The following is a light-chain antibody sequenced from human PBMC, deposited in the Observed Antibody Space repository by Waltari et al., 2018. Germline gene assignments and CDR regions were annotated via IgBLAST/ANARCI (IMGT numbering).Light chain of an antibody. CDR3: QQADSFPPT. V-gene: IGKV1-12*01. CDR2: PTS. CDR1: QGVNSW. J-gene: IGKJ5*01. Sequence: DIQMTQSPSSVSASVGDRVTITCRASQGVNSWLAWYQQKPGKAPKLLIYPTSNLQSGVPSRFSGSGSGTDFTLTINSLQPEDFATYYFQQADSFPPTFGQWTRLEIK.